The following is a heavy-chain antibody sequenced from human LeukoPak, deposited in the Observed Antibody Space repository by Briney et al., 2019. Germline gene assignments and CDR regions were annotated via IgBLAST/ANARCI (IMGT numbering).Heavy chain of an antibody. CDR2: IKSKTDGGTT. CDR1: GFTFSNAW. Sequence: GGSLRLSCAASGFTFSNAWMSWVRQAPGKGLEWVGRIKSKTDGGTTDYAAPVRGRFTISRDDSKNTLYLQMNSLKTEDTAVYYCTVTMVPTQFDYWGQGTLVIVSS. D-gene: IGHD3-10*01. J-gene: IGHJ4*02. V-gene: IGHV3-15*01. CDR3: TVTMVPTQFDY.